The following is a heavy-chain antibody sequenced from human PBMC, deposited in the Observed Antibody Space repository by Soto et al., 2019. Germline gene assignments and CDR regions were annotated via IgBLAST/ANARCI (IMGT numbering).Heavy chain of an antibody. CDR3: ARPIYSATYDF. CDR2: IYYGGHT. D-gene: IGHD1-26*01. Sequence: QVQLHESGPGLVRPSETLSLTCTVSGAALRSTNYYWGWIRQPPGKGLEWIGSIYYGGHTYYNPSLQSRVTISVDSSYHFSLKLTSMTAADTAVYYCARPIYSATYDFCGPGILVTVSS. CDR1: GAALRSTNYY. V-gene: IGHV4-39*01. J-gene: IGHJ4*02.